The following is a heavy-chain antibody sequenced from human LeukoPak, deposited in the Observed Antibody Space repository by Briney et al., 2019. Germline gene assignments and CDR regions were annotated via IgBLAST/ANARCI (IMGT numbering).Heavy chain of an antibody. V-gene: IGHV4-59*01. CDR2: MHSSGST. D-gene: IGHD1-26*01. Sequence: SETLSLTCTVSGGSISNYYWSWIRQPPGKGLEWIGCMHSSGSTTYNLSLKSRVSMPIETSTNQFSLKLSSVTAADTAVYYCARDIRVVGATLYFDYWGQGTLVTVSS. CDR1: GGSISNYY. J-gene: IGHJ4*02. CDR3: ARDIRVVGATLYFDY.